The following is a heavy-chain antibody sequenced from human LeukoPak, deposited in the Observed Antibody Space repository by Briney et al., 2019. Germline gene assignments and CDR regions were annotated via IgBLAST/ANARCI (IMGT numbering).Heavy chain of an antibody. J-gene: IGHJ5*02. D-gene: IGHD6-19*01. CDR2: ISGGGGVT. CDR3: VTGTHSSGWT. Sequence: GSLRLSCVASGFTFGNYAMSWVRQAPGKGLEWVAGISGGGGVTYYGDSVRGRFSTSRDNSQNTLYLEINSLRAEDTAIYYCVTGTHSSGWTWGQGTLVTVSS. CDR1: GFTFGNYA. V-gene: IGHV3-23*01.